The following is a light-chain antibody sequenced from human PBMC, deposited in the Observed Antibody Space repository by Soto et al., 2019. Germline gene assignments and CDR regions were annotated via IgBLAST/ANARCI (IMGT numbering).Light chain of an antibody. CDR1: SSNIGNNY. J-gene: IGLJ1*01. CDR2: DNN. CDR3: GTWDGSLNIYV. V-gene: IGLV1-51*01. Sequence: QSVLTQPPSVSAAPGQKVTISCSGSSSNIGNNYVSWYQQLPGTAPKLLIYDNNKRPSGIPDRFSGSRSGTSATLGITGLQTGDEADYYCGTWDGSLNIYVFGTGTKVTVL.